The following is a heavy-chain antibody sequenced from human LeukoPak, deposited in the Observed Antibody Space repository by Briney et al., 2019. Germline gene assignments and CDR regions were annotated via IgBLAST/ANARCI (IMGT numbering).Heavy chain of an antibody. Sequence: QSGGSLRLSCAASGFTFSSYAMSWVRQAPEKGLEWVSAISGSGGSTYYADSVKGRFTISGDNSKNTLYLQMNSLKAEDTAVYYCAKCGSYYDSSGYTFDYWGQGTLVTVSS. J-gene: IGHJ4*02. CDR2: ISGSGGST. V-gene: IGHV3-23*01. D-gene: IGHD3-22*01. CDR3: AKCGSYYDSSGYTFDY. CDR1: GFTFSSYA.